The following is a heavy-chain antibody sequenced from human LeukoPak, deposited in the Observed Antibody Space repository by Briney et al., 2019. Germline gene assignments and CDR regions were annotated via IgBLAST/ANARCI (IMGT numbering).Heavy chain of an antibody. CDR3: ARGHNWNYVSDYFGY. CDR1: GGTFSSYA. D-gene: IGHD1-7*01. Sequence: SVKVSCKASGGTFSSYAISWVRQAPGQGLEWMGRIIPIFGTANYAQKFQGRVTITTDESTSTAYMELSSLRSEDTAVYYCARGHNWNYVSDYFGYWGQGTLVTVSS. V-gene: IGHV1-69*05. J-gene: IGHJ4*02. CDR2: IIPIFGTA.